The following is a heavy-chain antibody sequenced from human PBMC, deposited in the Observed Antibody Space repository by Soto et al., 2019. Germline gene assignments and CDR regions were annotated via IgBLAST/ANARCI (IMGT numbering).Heavy chain of an antibody. CDR3: ARDLRSGYCSGGSCPTFDY. CDR1: GFTFSSYS. Sequence: GGSLRLSCAASGFTFSSYSMNWVRQAPGKGLEWVSYISSSSSTIYYADSVKGRFTISRDNAKNSLYLQMNSLRAEDTAVYYCARDLRSGYCSGGSCPTFDYWGQGTLVTVSS. D-gene: IGHD2-15*01. V-gene: IGHV3-48*01. J-gene: IGHJ4*02. CDR2: ISSSSSTI.